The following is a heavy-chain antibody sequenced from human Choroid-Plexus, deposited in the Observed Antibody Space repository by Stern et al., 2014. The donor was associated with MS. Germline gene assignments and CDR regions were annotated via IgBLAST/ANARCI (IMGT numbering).Heavy chain of an antibody. D-gene: IGHD1-1*01. CDR3: AKDRHDLTYFVAH. CDR2: VSYAGSNK. J-gene: IGHJ4*02. CDR1: GFTFGSCA. Sequence: VQLVESGGGVVQPGRPLRLSCVASGFTFGSCAMHWVRQAPGKGLEWVAGVSYAGSNKYYAGSVKGRFTISRDNSQNTLYMQMSSLTPEDTAVYYCAKDRHDLTYFVAHGGQGTLVTVSA. V-gene: IGHV3-30*18.